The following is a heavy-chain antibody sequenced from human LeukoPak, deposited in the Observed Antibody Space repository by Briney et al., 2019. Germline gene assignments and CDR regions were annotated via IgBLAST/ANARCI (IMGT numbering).Heavy chain of an antibody. J-gene: IGHJ4*02. V-gene: IGHV1-2*07. Sequence: ASVKVSCKASGYTFTGYYMHWVRQAPGQGLEWMGWINPNSGGTNYAHKFQGRVTMTRDTSISTAYMELSRLRSDDTAVYYCARDRLGYCSGGSCPDFDYWGQGALVTVPS. D-gene: IGHD2-15*01. CDR3: ARDRLGYCSGGSCPDFDY. CDR1: GYTFTGYY. CDR2: INPNSGGT.